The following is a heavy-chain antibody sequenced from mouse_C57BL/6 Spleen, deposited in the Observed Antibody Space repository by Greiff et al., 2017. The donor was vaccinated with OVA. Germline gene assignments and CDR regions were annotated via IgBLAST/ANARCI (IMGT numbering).Heavy chain of an antibody. D-gene: IGHD2-4*01. CDR2: INPNNGGT. Sequence: VQLQQSGPELVKPGASVKISCKASGYTFTDYYMNWVKQSHGKSLEWIGDINPNNGGTSYNQKFKGKATLTVDKSSSTAYMELRSLTSEDSAVYYCARQGPRLRRDFDYWGQGTTLTVSS. CDR1: GYTFTDYY. CDR3: ARQGPRLRRDFDY. J-gene: IGHJ2*01. V-gene: IGHV1-26*01.